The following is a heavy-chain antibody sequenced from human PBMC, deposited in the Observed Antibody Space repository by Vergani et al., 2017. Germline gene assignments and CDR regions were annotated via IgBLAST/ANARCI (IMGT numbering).Heavy chain of an antibody. CDR1: GYTFTSYY. CDR2: INPSGGST. J-gene: IGHJ4*02. Sequence: QVQLVQSGAEVKKPGASVKVSCKASGYTFTSYYMHWVRQAPGQGLEWMGIINPSGGSTSYAQKFQGRVTMTRDTSTSTVYMELSSLRSEDTAVYYCARDPRGWFGDPRYDYWGQGTLVTVSS. D-gene: IGHD3-10*01. V-gene: IGHV1-46*01. CDR3: ARDPRGWFGDPRYDY.